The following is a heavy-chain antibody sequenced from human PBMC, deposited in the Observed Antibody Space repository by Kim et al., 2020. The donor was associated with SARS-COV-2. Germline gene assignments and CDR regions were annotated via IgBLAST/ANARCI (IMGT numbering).Heavy chain of an antibody. CDR3: AKRRTTMIVVVITTGYYYGMDL. D-gene: IGHD3-22*01. V-gene: IGHV3-23*01. Sequence: GGSLRLSCAASGFTFSSYAMSWVRQAPGKGLEWVSAISGRGGSTYYADSVKGRFTISRDNSKNTLYLPMNSLRAEDTAVNYCAKRRTTMIVVVITTGYYYGMDLWGISSTDTVPS. J-gene: IGHJ6*04. CDR2: ISGRGGST. CDR1: GFTFSSYA.